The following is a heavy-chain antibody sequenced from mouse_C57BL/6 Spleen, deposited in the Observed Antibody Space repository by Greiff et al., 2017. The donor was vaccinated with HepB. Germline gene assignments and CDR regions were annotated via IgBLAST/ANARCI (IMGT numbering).Heavy chain of an antibody. V-gene: IGHV5-17*01. Sequence: EVKLVESGGGLVKPGGSLKLSCAASGFTFSDYGMHWVRQAPEKGLEWVAYISSGSSTIYYADTVKGRFTISRDNAKNTLFLQMTSLRSEDTAMYYCAKSLLTPFDVWGTGTTVTVSS. CDR2: ISSGSSTI. D-gene: IGHD2-1*01. J-gene: IGHJ1*03. CDR1: GFTFSDYG. CDR3: AKSLLTPFDV.